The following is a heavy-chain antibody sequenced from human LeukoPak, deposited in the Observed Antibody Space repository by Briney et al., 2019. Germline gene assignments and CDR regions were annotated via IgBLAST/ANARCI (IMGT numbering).Heavy chain of an antibody. D-gene: IGHD4-17*01. CDR2: FDPEDGET. Sequence: GASVKVSCKVSGYTLTELSMHWVRQAPGKGLEWMGGFDPEDGETIYAQKFQGRVTMTEDTSTDTAYMELSSLRSEDTAVYYCATTPPPDYGDYFPPNYWGQGTLVTVSS. V-gene: IGHV1-24*01. CDR1: GYTLTELS. J-gene: IGHJ4*02. CDR3: ATTPPPDYGDYFPPNY.